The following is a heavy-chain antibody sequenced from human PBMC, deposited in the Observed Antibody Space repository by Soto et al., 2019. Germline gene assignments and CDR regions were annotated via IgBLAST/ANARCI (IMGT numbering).Heavy chain of an antibody. CDR1: GFTFISYA. V-gene: IGHV3-23*01. D-gene: IGHD4-17*01. Sequence: GGSLRLSCAASGFTFISYAMSWVRQAPGKGLEWVSTISGRGDSTLSADSVKGRFTISRDNSKNTLYLQMNSLRAEDTAIYYCAKDSVMTTVTTFDYWGHGTLVTVSS. CDR3: AKDSVMTTVTTFDY. CDR2: ISGRGDST. J-gene: IGHJ4*01.